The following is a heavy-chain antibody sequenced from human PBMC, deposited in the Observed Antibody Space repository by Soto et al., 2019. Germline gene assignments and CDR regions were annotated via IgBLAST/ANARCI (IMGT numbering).Heavy chain of an antibody. CDR1: GGSITSDGYY. CDR2: IYYNGNT. Sequence: PSETLSLTCSVSGGSITSDGYYWSWIRQHPGKGLEWIGYIYYNGNTYYNPSLKSRVAISVDTSKKQFSLKLSSVTAADTAVYYCARDPFAVGRSRHWYFDLSGRRTLLTGFS. D-gene: IGHD3-3*01. J-gene: IGHJ2*01. CDR3: ARDPFAVGRSRHWYFDL. V-gene: IGHV4-31*03.